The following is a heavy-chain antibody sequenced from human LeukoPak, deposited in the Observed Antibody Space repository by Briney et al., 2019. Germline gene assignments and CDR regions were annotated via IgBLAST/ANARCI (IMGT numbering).Heavy chain of an antibody. CDR3: ATQAEGYNSYFDY. Sequence: PGGSLRLSCTASGFTFSSYTMTWVRQAPGKGLKWVSTITTGDGNTYYADSVKGRFTVSRDNSKNTLYLQMNNLRTEDTAAYYCATQAEGYNSYFDYWGQGTLVTVSS. CDR1: GFTFSSYT. CDR2: ITTGDGNT. D-gene: IGHD5-24*01. J-gene: IGHJ4*02. V-gene: IGHV3-23*01.